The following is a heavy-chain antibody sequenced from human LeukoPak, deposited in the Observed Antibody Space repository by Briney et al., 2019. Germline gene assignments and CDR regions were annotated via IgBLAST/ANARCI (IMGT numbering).Heavy chain of an antibody. CDR2: ISAYNGNT. D-gene: IGHD3-10*01. Sequence: GASVKVSCKASGYTFTSYGISWVRQAPGQGLEWMGWISAYNGNTNYAQKLQGRVTMTTDTSTSTAYMELGSLRSDDTAVYYCARVGGLWFGELLGDLYYYYGMDVWGKGTTVTVSS. J-gene: IGHJ6*04. V-gene: IGHV1-18*04. CDR1: GYTFTSYG. CDR3: ARVGGLWFGELLGDLYYYYGMDV.